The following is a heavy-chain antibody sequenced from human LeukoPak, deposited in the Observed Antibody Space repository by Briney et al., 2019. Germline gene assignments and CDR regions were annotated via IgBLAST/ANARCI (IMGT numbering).Heavy chain of an antibody. Sequence: ASVKVSCKASGYTFTDNYIHWIRQAPGQGLEWMGWIAPRSGATNYAPKLEGRVILTRDTSFTTAYMELSRLRSDDTAIYFCARDGSVVSGHYYFDYWGQGALVTVSS. V-gene: IGHV1-2*02. J-gene: IGHJ4*02. CDR1: GYTFTDNY. CDR2: IAPRSGAT. CDR3: ARDGSVVSGHYYFDY. D-gene: IGHD3-10*01.